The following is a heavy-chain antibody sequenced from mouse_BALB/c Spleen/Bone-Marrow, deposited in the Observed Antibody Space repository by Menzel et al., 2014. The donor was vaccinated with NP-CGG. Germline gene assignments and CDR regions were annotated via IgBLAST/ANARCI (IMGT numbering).Heavy chain of an antibody. D-gene: IGHD3-1*01. CDR2: IYPGSGST. Sequence: LQQSGSELVSPAASVKLSCKASGYTFTSYWMHWVKQRPGQGLDWIGNIYPGSGSTNYDEKFKNKATLAVDTSSRTACMQLSSLTSEDAAVYCGARGQLGLPARDCGGQGASGTGSS. CDR3: ARGQLGLPARDC. V-gene: IGHV1S22*01. CDR1: GYTFTSYW. J-gene: IGHJ4*01.